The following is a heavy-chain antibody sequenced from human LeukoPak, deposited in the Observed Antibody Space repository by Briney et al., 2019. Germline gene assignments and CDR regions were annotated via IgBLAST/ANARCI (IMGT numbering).Heavy chain of an antibody. V-gene: IGHV1-69*13. Sequence: SVKVSCKASGGTFSSYAISWVRQAPGQGLEWMGGIIPIFGTTNYAQKFQGRVTITADESTSTAYMELRSLRSDDTAVYYCARKSIAVAGSPGDYWGQGTLVTVSS. CDR1: GGTFSSYA. D-gene: IGHD6-19*01. CDR2: IIPIFGTT. J-gene: IGHJ4*02. CDR3: ARKSIAVAGSPGDY.